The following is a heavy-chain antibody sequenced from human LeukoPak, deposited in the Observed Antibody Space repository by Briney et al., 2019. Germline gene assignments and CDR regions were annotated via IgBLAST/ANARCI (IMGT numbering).Heavy chain of an antibody. V-gene: IGHV4-4*09. CDR1: GGSMNSYY. CDR2: IYNSGST. CDR3: AREYYYDSSGYYDDDAFDI. D-gene: IGHD3-22*01. J-gene: IGHJ3*02. Sequence: SGTLSLTCTVSGGSMNSYYWSWIRQPPGKGLEWIGYIYNSGSTNYNPSLKSRVTISVDTSKNQFSLKLSSLTAADTAVYYCAREYYYDSSGYYDDDAFDIWGQGTMVTVSS.